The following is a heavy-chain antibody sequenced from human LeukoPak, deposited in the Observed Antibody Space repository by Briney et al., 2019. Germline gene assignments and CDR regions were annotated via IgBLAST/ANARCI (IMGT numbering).Heavy chain of an antibody. CDR3: AGFYGEKHWYFDP. J-gene: IGHJ2*01. V-gene: IGHV4-61*05. CDR2: IYYSGST. D-gene: IGHD4-17*01. CDR1: GRSISNSSAY. Sequence: SETLSLTCTVSGRSISNSSAYSGWIRQPPGKGLDWIGYIYYSGSTNYTASLKSRVPITVDTSKHQFSLKLNSVTAADTAVYYCAGFYGEKHWYFDPWGRGTLVTVFS.